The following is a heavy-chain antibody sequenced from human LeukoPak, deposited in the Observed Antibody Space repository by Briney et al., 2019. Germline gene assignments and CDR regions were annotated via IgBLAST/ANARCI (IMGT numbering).Heavy chain of an antibody. CDR2: ISGSGGST. CDR3: FLPGTPAAMYFDI. Sequence: GGSLRLSCAASGFTFSSYAMSWVRQAPGKGLEWVSAISGSGGSTYYADFVKGRFTISRDNSKNTLYLQMNSLRAEDTAVYYCFLPGTPAAMYFDIWGQGTMVHVSS. CDR1: GFTFSSYA. V-gene: IGHV3-23*01. J-gene: IGHJ3*02. D-gene: IGHD2-2*01.